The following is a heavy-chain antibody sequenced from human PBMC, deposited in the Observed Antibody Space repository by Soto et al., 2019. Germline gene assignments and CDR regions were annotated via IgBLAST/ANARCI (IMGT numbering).Heavy chain of an antibody. Sequence: GGSLRLSCAASGFTFDGYAMSWVRQAPGKGLQWVSTIGGSGDGTYYADSVKGRFTISRDNSKNTLYLQMNSLRAEDTAVYYCAKARGVTLVRVPSSYWGQGTLVTVSS. CDR2: IGGSGDGT. CDR1: GFTFDGYA. V-gene: IGHV3-23*01. J-gene: IGHJ4*02. D-gene: IGHD3-10*01. CDR3: AKARGVTLVRVPSSY.